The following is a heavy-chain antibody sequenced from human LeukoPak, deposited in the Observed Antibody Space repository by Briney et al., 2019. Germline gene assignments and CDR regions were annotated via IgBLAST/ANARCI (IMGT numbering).Heavy chain of an antibody. V-gene: IGHV3-23*01. D-gene: IGHD3-10*01. J-gene: IGHJ6*03. Sequence: GGSLRLSCAASGFTFKKYDVTWVRQAPGKCLEWVSGIRASGGATYCADSVKGRFNISRDNSENTLYLLMNSLRAEDTAVYYCAKDGVWIGEKKANMDVWGKGTTVSISS. CDR2: IRASGGAT. CDR1: GFTFKKYD. CDR3: AKDGVWIGEKKANMDV.